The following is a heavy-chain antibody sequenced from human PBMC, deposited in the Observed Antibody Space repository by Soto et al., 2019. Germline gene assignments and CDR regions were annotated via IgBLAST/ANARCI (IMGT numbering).Heavy chain of an antibody. V-gene: IGHV3-15*01. J-gene: IGHJ6*03. D-gene: IGHD5-12*01. CDR2: IKSKTDGGTT. CDR1: GFTFSNAW. Sequence: GGSLRLSCAASGFTFSNAWMSWVRQAPGKGLEWVGRIKSKTDGGTTDYAAPVKGRFTISRDDSKNTLYLQMNSLKTEDTAVYYCTTDNSGYDFSYYYYYMDVWGKGPRSPSP. CDR3: TTDNSGYDFSYYYYYMDV.